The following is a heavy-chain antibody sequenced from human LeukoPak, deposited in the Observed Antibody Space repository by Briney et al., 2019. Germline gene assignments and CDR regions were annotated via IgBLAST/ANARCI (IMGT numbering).Heavy chain of an antibody. V-gene: IGHV1-46*01. D-gene: IGHD2-2*01. CDR1: GYILTNCY. CDR3: ARDGGYCGTTSCYAFY. J-gene: IGHJ4*01. Sequence: ASVKVSCKVSGYILTNCYMHWVRQAPGQGLEWMGIINPRGGSTTYAQKFQGRVTMTRDTSTSTVYMELSSLRSEDTAVYYCARDGGYCGTTSCYAFYWGHGTLVTVSS. CDR2: INPRGGST.